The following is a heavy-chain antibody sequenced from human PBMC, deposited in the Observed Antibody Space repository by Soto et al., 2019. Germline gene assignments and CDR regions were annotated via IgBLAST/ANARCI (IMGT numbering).Heavy chain of an antibody. D-gene: IGHD6-19*01. V-gene: IGHV1-18*01. CDR2: ISAYNGNT. CDR3: ARDWWDSSSLHYYYGMDV. Sequence: QVQLVQSGAEVKKPGASVKVSCKASGYTFTSYGISWVRQAPGQGLEWMGWISAYNGNTNYAQKLQGRVTMTTDTSTSTAYMELRSLISDDTAVYYCARDWWDSSSLHYYYGMDVWGQGTTVTVSS. CDR1: GYTFTSYG. J-gene: IGHJ6*02.